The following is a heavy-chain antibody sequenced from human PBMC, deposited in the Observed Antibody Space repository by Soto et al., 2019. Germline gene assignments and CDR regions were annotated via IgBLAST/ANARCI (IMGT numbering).Heavy chain of an antibody. CDR3: ARDTVERPYYYYYFAMDV. V-gene: IGHV6-1*01. CDR1: GDSVSRNSAA. D-gene: IGHD1-1*01. J-gene: IGHJ6*02. Sequence: SQTLSLTCAISGDSVSRNSAAWIWIRQSPSRGLEWLGRTYYRSKWFNDYAVSVKSRITINPDTSKNQFSLHLNSVTPEDTAVYYCARDTVERPYYYYYFAMDVWGQGTTVTVSS. CDR2: TYYRSKWFN.